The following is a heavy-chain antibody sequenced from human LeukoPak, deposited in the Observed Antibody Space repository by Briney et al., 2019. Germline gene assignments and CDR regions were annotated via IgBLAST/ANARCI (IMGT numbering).Heavy chain of an antibody. CDR1: GYTFTSYD. J-gene: IGHJ6*02. V-gene: IGHV1-69*05. CDR2: IIPIFGTA. D-gene: IGHD1-1*01. Sequence: SVKVSCKASGYTFTSYDINWVRQATGQGLEWMGGIIPIFGTANYAQKFQGRVTITTDESTSTAYMELSSLRSEDTAVYYCAREAQYNWNDSFYYYYGMDVWGQGTTVTVSS. CDR3: AREAQYNWNDSFYYYYGMDV.